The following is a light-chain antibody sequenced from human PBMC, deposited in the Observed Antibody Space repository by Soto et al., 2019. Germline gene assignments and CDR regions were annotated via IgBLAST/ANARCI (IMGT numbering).Light chain of an antibody. CDR3: QQYNNWPRT. Sequence: EFVLTQSPATLSLSPGERATLSCRASQSVSSYLAWYQQKPGQAPRLLIHSASTRAPGIPDRFSASGAGTDFTLTISRLEPEDSAVYYCQQYNNWPRTFGQGTRLENK. CDR2: SAS. V-gene: IGKV3-11*01. CDR1: QSVSSY. J-gene: IGKJ5*01.